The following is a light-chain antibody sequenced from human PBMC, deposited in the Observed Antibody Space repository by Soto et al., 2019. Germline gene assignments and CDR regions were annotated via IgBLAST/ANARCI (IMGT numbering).Light chain of an antibody. CDR2: EVT. J-gene: IGLJ2*01. CDR3: SSYTSSGTLV. V-gene: IGLV2-14*01. CDR1: SNDVGGYNY. Sequence: QSVLTQPASVSGSPGQSITISCTGTSNDVGGYNYVSWYQHHPGKAPKLMIYEVTNRPSGVSNRFSGSKFGNTASLTISGLEDEDEADYYCSSYTSSGTLVFGGGTKLTVL.